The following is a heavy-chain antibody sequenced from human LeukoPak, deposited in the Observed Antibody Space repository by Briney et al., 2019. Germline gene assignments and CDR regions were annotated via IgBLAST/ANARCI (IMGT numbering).Heavy chain of an antibody. CDR1: GGSISSYY. D-gene: IGHD1-26*01. CDR2: IYTSGST. Sequence: SESLSLTCTVSGGSISSYYWSWIRQPAGKGLEWIGRIYTSGSTNYNASLKSRVSMSVDTSKNQFSLKLSSVTAADTAVFYCARENSGSYREFDYWGQGTLVTVSS. V-gene: IGHV4-4*07. J-gene: IGHJ4*02. CDR3: ARENSGSYREFDY.